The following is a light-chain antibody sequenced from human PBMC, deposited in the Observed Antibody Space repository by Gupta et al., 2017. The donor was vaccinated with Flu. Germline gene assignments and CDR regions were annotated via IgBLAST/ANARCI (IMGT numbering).Light chain of an antibody. CDR3: QQTQSYSGSS. J-gene: IGKJ2*01. V-gene: IGKV1-5*03. Sequence: SDLSASVGDRVTITCRASQSVNRWLAWYQQKPGKAPKLLIYKASTLQDGVPSRFGGTGSGTEFTLTINNLQPDDFATYSCQQTQSYSGSSFGQGTKVHIK. CDR2: KAS. CDR1: QSVNRW.